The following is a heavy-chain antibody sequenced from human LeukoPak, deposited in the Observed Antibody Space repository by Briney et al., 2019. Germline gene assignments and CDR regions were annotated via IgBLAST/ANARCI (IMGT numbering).Heavy chain of an antibody. CDR2: IYYIGST. Sequence: PSETLSVTCTVSDGASSRYSWSWVRQPPGKGMEWIGYIYYIGSTNYTPSLKSRVTISVDTSKNQFSLKLSSVTAADTAVYYCARGSGLGQPYYFDYWGQGTLVTVSS. CDR1: DGASSRYS. V-gene: IGHV4-59*01. J-gene: IGHJ4*02. D-gene: IGHD3-3*01. CDR3: ARGSGLGQPYYFDY.